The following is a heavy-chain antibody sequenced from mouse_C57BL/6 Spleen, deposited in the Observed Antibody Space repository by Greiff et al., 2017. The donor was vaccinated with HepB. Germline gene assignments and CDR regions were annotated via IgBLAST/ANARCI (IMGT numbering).Heavy chain of an antibody. CDR3: ARGATTVPDY. CDR2: INPNNGGT. V-gene: IGHV1-26*01. CDR1: GYTFTDYY. D-gene: IGHD1-1*01. Sequence: VQLQQSGPELVKPGASVKISCKASGYTFTDYYMNWVKQSHGKSLEWIGDINPNNGGTSYNQKFKGKATLTVDKSSSTAYMELRSLTSEDSAVYYCARGATTVPDYWGQGTTLTVSS. J-gene: IGHJ2*01.